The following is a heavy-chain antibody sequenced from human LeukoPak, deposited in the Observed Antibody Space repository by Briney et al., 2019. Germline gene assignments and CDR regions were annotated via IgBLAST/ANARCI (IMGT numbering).Heavy chain of an antibody. CDR3: AKALEQETVIALDS. Sequence: GGSLRLSSAASGFTFSTYAMSWVRQAPGKGLEWVSAISGSGGSTYYADSVKGRFTISRDNSKNTLYLQMNSLRAEDTSIYFCAKALEQETVIALDSWGQGTLVTVSS. CDR2: ISGSGGST. V-gene: IGHV3-23*01. J-gene: IGHJ4*02. CDR1: GFTFSTYA. D-gene: IGHD6-13*01.